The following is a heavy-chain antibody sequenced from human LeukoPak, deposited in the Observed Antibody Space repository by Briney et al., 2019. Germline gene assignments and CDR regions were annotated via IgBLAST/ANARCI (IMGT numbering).Heavy chain of an antibody. CDR2: IYYSGST. CDR1: GGSISSSSYY. J-gene: IGHJ5*02. V-gene: IGHV4-39*01. D-gene: IGHD6-19*01. Sequence: SETLSLTCTVSGGSISSSSYYWGWIRQPPGKGLEWIGSIYYSGSTYYNPSLKSRVTISVDTSKNQFSLKLSSVTAADTAVYYCARQAVAGGGSWFDPWGQGTLVTVSS. CDR3: ARQAVAGGGSWFDP.